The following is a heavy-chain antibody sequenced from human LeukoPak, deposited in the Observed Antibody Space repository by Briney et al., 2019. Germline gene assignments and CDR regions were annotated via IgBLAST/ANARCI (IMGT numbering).Heavy chain of an antibody. J-gene: IGHJ4*02. CDR1: GGSISSYY. CDR3: ARDNGGYFDY. Sequence: SETLSLTCTVSGGSISSYYWSWIRQPPGKGLEWIGYIYYSGSANYNPSLKSRVTISVDTSKNHFSLKLSSVTAADTAVYYCARDNGGYFDYWGQGTLVTVSS. CDR2: IYYSGSA. V-gene: IGHV4-59*01. D-gene: IGHD2-8*01.